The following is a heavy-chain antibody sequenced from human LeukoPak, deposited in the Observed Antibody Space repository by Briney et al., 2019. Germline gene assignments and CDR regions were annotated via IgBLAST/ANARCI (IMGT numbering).Heavy chain of an antibody. CDR2: ISPGGDTI. Sequence: GASLRLYCAASGFSFSIYAMSWVRQAPGKGLEWVSAISPGGDTIYYLDSVKGRFTISRDNSKNTLYLQMNSLRAEDTAVYYCARRTTVVVPAHFDHWGQGTLVTVSS. J-gene: IGHJ4*02. D-gene: IGHD4-23*01. CDR1: GFSFSIYA. V-gene: IGHV3-23*01. CDR3: ARRTTVVVPAHFDH.